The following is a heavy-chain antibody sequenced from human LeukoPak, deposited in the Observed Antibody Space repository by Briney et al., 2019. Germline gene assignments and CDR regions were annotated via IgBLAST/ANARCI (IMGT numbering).Heavy chain of an antibody. J-gene: IGHJ4*02. CDR2: IYYSGST. V-gene: IGHV4-39*01. D-gene: IGHD3-22*01. Sequence: SETLSLTCTVSGGSISSGGFYWGCIRQPPGKGLEWIGSIYYSGSTYYNPSLKSRVTISVDTSKNQFSLKLSSVTAADTAVYYCARRHRYYDSSGYEPLFDYWGQGTLVTVSS. CDR3: ARRHRYYDSSGYEPLFDY. CDR1: GGSISSGGFY.